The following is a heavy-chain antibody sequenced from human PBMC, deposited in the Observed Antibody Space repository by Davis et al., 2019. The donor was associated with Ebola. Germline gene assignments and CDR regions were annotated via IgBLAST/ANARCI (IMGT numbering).Heavy chain of an antibody. CDR2: IRTRSNNYAA. Sequence: GESLKISCAASGFTFSVSAIHWVRQAPGKGLEWVGRIRTRSNNYAAAYTASVKGRFTVSRDDSRSTAYLQMNSLKPEDTAVYYCTRMNYGLDYWGPGTLVTVSS. CDR1: GFTFSVSA. CDR3: TRMNYGLDY. V-gene: IGHV3-73*01. J-gene: IGHJ4*01. D-gene: IGHD1-7*01.